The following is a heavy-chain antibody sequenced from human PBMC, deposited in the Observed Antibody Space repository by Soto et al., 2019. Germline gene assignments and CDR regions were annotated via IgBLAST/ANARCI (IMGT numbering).Heavy chain of an antibody. CDR1: GGSISNNH. Sequence: PSETLSLTCTVSGGSISNNHWSWIRQPPGKAVEWIGYISYSGSTNYNPSLKSRITISVDTSKNQFSLKLRSVTAADTAVYFCAWVYDFWSGYSYGAFDLWGQGTMVTVSS. J-gene: IGHJ3*01. V-gene: IGHV4-59*01. CDR3: AWVYDFWSGYSYGAFDL. D-gene: IGHD3-3*01. CDR2: ISYSGST.